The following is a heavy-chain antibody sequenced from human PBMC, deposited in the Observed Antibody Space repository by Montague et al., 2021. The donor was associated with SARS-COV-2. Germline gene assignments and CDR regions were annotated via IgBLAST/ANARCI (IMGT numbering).Heavy chain of an antibody. V-gene: IGHV4-31*03. J-gene: IGHJ3*01. D-gene: IGHD2-2*01. Sequence: TLSLTCTVSGGSISSGGYYWGWIRQHPGKGLEWIGYIYYSGSTYYNPSLKSRVTISVDTSKNQFSLKLSSVTVADTAAYYCARATAGPAAIFMGCPRPKDAFDFWGQGTMVAVSS. CDR2: IYYSGST. CDR1: GGSISSGGYY. CDR3: ARATAGPAAIFMGCPRPKDAFDF.